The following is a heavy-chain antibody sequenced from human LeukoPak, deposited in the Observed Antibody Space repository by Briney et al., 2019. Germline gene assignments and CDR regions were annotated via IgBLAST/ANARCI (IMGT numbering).Heavy chain of an antibody. J-gene: IGHJ4*02. CDR1: GGSFSGYY. D-gene: IGHD1-26*01. CDR3: GRGGNVGLSY. V-gene: IGHV4-34*01. CDR2: INHSGST. Sequence: SETLSLTCAVYGGSFSGYYWSWIRQPPGKGLEWIGEINHSGSTNYNPSLKSRVTISVDTSKNQFSLKLSSVTAADTAVYYCGRGGNVGLSYWGQGTLVTVSS.